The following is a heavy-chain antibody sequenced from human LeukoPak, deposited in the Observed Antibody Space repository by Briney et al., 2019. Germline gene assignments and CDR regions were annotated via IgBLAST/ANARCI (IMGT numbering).Heavy chain of an antibody. J-gene: IGHJ4*02. V-gene: IGHV4-34*01. CDR3: ASSGGYYYDSSGYYPIDY. CDR2: INHSGST. Sequence: SETLSLTCAVYGGSFSGYYWSWIRQPPGKGLEWIGEINHSGSTNYNPSLKSRVTISVDTSKNQFSLKLSSVTAADTAVYYCASSGGYYYDSSGYYPIDYWGQGTLVTVSS. D-gene: IGHD3-22*01. CDR1: GGSFSGYY.